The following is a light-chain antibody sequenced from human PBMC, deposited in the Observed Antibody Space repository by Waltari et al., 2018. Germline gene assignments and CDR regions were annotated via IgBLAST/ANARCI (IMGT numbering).Light chain of an antibody. Sequence: SSELTQVPAVSVALGQTVRITCQGDILRSYYATWYQQKAGQAPILVIYGQNNRPSGIPDRFSGSYSGRTASLTITGAQAEDEADYYCSSRDSGAHRHVFGTGTKVTVL. J-gene: IGLJ1*01. CDR2: GQN. CDR1: ILRSYY. V-gene: IGLV3-19*01. CDR3: SSRDSGAHRHV.